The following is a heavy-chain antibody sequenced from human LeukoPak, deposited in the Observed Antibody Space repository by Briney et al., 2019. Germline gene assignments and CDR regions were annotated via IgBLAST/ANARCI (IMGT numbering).Heavy chain of an antibody. Sequence: PGGSLRLSCAASGFMFSSYAMSWVRQAPGKGLEWVSSISDSGANTYYADSVKGRFTISRDNSKNTLYLQMNSLRAEDTAVYYCAKGLTTVSYFDNWGQGTLVTVSS. CDR1: GFMFSSYA. J-gene: IGHJ4*02. CDR3: AKGLTTVSYFDN. CDR2: ISDSGANT. D-gene: IGHD4-17*01. V-gene: IGHV3-23*01.